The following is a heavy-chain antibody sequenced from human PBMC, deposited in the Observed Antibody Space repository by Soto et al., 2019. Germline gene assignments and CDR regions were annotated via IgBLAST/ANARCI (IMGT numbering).Heavy chain of an antibody. CDR2: ISSSSSYT. Sequence: QVQLVESGGGLVKPGGSLRLSCAASGFTFSDYYMSWIRQAPGKGPEWVSYISSSSSYTNYADSVKGRFTISRDNAKNSLYLQMNSLRAEDTDVYYCARTIAAAGGRRYFDLWGRGTLVTVSS. CDR1: GFTFSDYY. V-gene: IGHV3-11*05. CDR3: ARTIAAAGGRRYFDL. J-gene: IGHJ2*01. D-gene: IGHD6-13*01.